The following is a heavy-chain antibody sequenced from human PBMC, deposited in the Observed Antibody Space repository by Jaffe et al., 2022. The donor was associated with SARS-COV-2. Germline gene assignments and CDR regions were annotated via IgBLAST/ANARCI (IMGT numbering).Heavy chain of an antibody. J-gene: IGHJ4*02. Sequence: EVQLVESGGGLVQPGGSLRLSCSASGFRFSSYIMNWVRQAPGKGLEWIAYISSTSDLIYYADSVKGRFTISRDNAKNSLYLQMNRLRDDDTAVYFCARDLGIAEADSGYWGQGTLVTVSS. CDR1: GFRFSSYI. CDR3: ARDLGIAEADSGY. D-gene: IGHD6-19*01. V-gene: IGHV3-48*02. CDR2: ISSTSDLI.